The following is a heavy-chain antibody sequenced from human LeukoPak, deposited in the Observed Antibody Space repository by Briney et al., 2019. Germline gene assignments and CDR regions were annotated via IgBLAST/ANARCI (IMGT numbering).Heavy chain of an antibody. V-gene: IGHV3-7*01. J-gene: IGHJ4*02. CDR1: GFTFSSYW. CDR3: ASLLSGSNQINDY. D-gene: IGHD1-26*01. Sequence: GGSLRLSCAASGFTFSSYWMSWVRQAPGKGLEWVANIKQDGSEKYYVDSVKGRFTISRDNAKNSLYLQMDSLRAEDTAVYYCASLLSGSNQINDYWGQGTLVTVSS. CDR2: IKQDGSEK.